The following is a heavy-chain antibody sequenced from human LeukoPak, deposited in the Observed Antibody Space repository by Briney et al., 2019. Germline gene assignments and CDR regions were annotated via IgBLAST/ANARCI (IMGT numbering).Heavy chain of an antibody. D-gene: IGHD3-9*01. CDR3: ARGGKYFDAFDY. Sequence: SVKVSCKASGGTFSSYAISWVRQAPGQGLEWMGGIIPIFGTANYAQKFRGRVTITADESTSTAYMELSSLRSDDTAVYYCARGGKYFDAFDYWGQGTLVTVSS. CDR1: GGTFSSYA. J-gene: IGHJ4*02. V-gene: IGHV1-69*13. CDR2: IIPIFGTA.